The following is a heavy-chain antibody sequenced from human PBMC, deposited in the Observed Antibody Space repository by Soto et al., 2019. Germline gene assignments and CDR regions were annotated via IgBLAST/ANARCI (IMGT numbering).Heavy chain of an antibody. D-gene: IGHD1-26*01. J-gene: IGHJ5*01. CDR3: ARGLVRRLYCSGCYYAAKLYYS. CDR2: FYTSGTT. Sequence: SQTLSVPSTVSGGSLSSYYWSWFRQPAGKGLEWIGRFYTSGTTNYNPSLKSRVAMSGDTSKNQFSLKLSSVTAADTAVYYCARGLVRRLYCSGCYYAAKLYYSSGQG. CDR1: GGSLSSYY. V-gene: IGHV4-4*07.